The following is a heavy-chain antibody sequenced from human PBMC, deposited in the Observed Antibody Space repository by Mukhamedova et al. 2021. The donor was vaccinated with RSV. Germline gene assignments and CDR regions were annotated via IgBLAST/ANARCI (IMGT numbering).Heavy chain of an antibody. V-gene: IGHV1-2*02. CDR3: ERISYAANWFDP. J-gene: IGHJ5*02. Sequence: WMGWINPNSGDTNYAQKFQGRVTMTRDTSISTAYMELSRLRSDDTAVYYCERISYAANWFDPLGQGTLVTVSS. D-gene: IGHD1-26*01. CDR2: INPNSGDT.